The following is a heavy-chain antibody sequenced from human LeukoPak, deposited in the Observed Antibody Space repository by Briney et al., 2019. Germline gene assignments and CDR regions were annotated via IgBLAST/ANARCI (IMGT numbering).Heavy chain of an antibody. CDR1: GFTFSSNW. CDR2: INEDGSTT. Sequence: GGSLRLSCAASGFTFSSNWVHWVRQAPGKGLVWVSRINEDGSTTNYADSVKGRSTIFRDNAKNTLYLQMNSLRAEDTAVYYCVKGRSGSSYSPSDSWGQGTLVTVSS. D-gene: IGHD2-15*01. CDR3: VKGRSGSSYSPSDS. V-gene: IGHV3-74*01. J-gene: IGHJ4*02.